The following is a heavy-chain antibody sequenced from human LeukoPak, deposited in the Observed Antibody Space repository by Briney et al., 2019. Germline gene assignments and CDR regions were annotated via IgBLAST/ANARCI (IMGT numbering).Heavy chain of an antibody. CDR1: GYTFTGYY. V-gene: IGHV1-2*02. CDR3: AVDGSSWGYYYYYMDV. Sequence: ASVKVSCKASGYTFTGYYMHWVRQAPGQGLEWMGWINPNSGGTNYAQKFQGRVTMTWDTSISTAYMELSRLRSDDTAVYYCAVDGSSWGYYYYYMDVWGKGTTVTISS. CDR2: INPNSGGT. D-gene: IGHD6-13*01. J-gene: IGHJ6*03.